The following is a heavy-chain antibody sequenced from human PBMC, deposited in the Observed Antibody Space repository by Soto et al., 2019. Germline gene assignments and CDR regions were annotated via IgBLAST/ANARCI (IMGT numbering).Heavy chain of an antibody. J-gene: IGHJ4*02. CDR3: ARRYGSWFDY. D-gene: IGHD5-18*01. CDR1: GGSISSYY. CDR2: IYYSGST. Sequence: QVQLQESGPGLVKPSETLSLTCTVSGGSISSYYWSWIRQPPGKGLEWTGYIYYSGSTNYNPSLTSRGTQSVDTSKNQSSLKVSSVTAADTAVDYCARRYGSWFDYWGQGTLVTVSS. V-gene: IGHV4-59*08.